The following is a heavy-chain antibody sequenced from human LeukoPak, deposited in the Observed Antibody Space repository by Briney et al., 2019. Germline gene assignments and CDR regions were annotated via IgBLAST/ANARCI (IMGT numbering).Heavy chain of an antibody. D-gene: IGHD4-23*01. V-gene: IGHV4-34*01. CDR1: GGSFSGYY. Sequence: PSETLSLTCAVYGGSFSGYYWSWIRQPPGKGLEWIGEINHSGSTNYNPSLKSRVTISVDTSKNQFSLKLSSVTAADTAMYYCARHTTVVPPHYFDYWGQGTLVTVXS. CDR2: INHSGST. J-gene: IGHJ4*02. CDR3: ARHTTVVPPHYFDY.